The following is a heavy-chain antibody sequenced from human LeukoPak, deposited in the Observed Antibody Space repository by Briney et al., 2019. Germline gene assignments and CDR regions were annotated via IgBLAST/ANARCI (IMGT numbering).Heavy chain of an antibody. CDR3: ARASHIVVVPAATHYYYGMDV. V-gene: IGHV1-69*13. J-gene: IGHJ6*04. D-gene: IGHD2-2*01. CDR1: GGTFSSYA. Sequence: SVKVSCKASGGTFSSYAISWVRQAPGQGLEWMGGIIPNFGTANYAQKFQGRVTITADESTSTAYMELSSLRSEDTAVYYCARASHIVVVPAATHYYYGMDVWGKGTTVTVSP. CDR2: IIPNFGTA.